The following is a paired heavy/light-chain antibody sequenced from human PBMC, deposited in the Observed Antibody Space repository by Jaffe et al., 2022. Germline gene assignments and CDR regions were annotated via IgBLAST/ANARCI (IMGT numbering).Light chain of an antibody. Sequence: EIVMTQSPATLSVSPGERATLSCRASQSVSSNLAWYQQKPGQAPRLLIYGASTRATGIPARFSGSGSGTEFTLTISSLQSEDFAVYYCQQYNNWLLTFGPGTKVDIK. V-gene: IGKV3-15*01. CDR1: QSVSSN. J-gene: IGKJ3*01. CDR2: GAS. CDR3: QQYNNWLLT.
Heavy chain of an antibody. CDR1: GGSISSGSYY. CDR3: ASTYYYDSSGYYYVERGYFDL. D-gene: IGHD3-22*01. V-gene: IGHV4-61*02. J-gene: IGHJ2*01. Sequence: QVQLQESGPGLVKPSQTLSLTCTVSGGSISSGSYYWSWIRQPAGKGLEWIGRIYTSGSTNYNPSLKSRVTISVDTSKNQFSLKLSSVTAADTAVYYCASTYYYDSSGYYYVERGYFDLWGRGTLVTVSS. CDR2: IYTSGST.